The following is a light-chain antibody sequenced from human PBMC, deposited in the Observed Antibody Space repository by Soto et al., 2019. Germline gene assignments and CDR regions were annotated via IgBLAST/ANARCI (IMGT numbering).Light chain of an antibody. CDR1: QGVSNY. Sequence: EIVLTQFPATLSLSPGERVTLSCRASQGVSNYLAWYQQKPGQAPRLLIYDASNRATGISARFSGSGSGIDFTLTISSLDPEDFAFYYCQQRYNWPPTFGQGTRLEIK. V-gene: IGKV3-11*01. J-gene: IGKJ5*01. CDR2: DAS. CDR3: QQRYNWPPT.